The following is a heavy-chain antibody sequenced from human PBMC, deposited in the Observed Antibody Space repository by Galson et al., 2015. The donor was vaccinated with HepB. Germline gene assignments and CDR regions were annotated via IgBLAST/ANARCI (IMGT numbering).Heavy chain of an antibody. CDR3: AKITVYDYYFYAMDV. V-gene: IGHV1-69*02. CDR2: YVPILDVA. D-gene: IGHD2/OR15-2a*01. Sequence: SVKVSCKASGGTFTTYNINWVRQAPGQGLEWMGRYVPILDVANYAPNFQGRVTITADKSTTTVYLEVHSLRSDDTAVYYCAKITVYDYYFYAMDVWGKGTTVTVSS. CDR1: GGTFTTYN. J-gene: IGHJ6*04.